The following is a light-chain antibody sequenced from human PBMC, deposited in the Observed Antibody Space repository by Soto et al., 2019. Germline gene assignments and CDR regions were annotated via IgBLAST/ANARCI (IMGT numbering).Light chain of an antibody. Sequence: DIQMTQSPSSLSASVGDRVTITCLASQGISNYLAWYQQIPGKVPKLLISAASTLQSGVPSRFSGSGSGTDFTLTISSLQPEDVATYYCQKYTNVPAFGGGTNVEIK. CDR2: AAS. V-gene: IGKV1-27*01. CDR1: QGISNY. J-gene: IGKJ4*01. CDR3: QKYTNVPA.